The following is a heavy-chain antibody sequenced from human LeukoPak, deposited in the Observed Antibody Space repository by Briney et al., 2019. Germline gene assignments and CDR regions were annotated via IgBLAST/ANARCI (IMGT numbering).Heavy chain of an antibody. D-gene: IGHD3-10*01. CDR2: ISYDGSNK. V-gene: IGHV3-30*18. Sequence: PGGSLRLSCAASGFTFSSYGMHWVRQAPGKGLEWVAVISYDGSNKYYADSVKGRFTISRDNSKNTLYLQMNSLRAEDTAVYYCAKDAYYGSGSYYIHRGPSGMDVWGKGTTATVSS. J-gene: IGHJ6*04. CDR3: AKDAYYGSGSYYIHRGPSGMDV. CDR1: GFTFSSYG.